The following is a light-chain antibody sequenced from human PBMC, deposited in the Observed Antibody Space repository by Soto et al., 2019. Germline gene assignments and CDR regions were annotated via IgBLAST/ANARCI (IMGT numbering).Light chain of an antibody. CDR1: SSNIGAGYD. V-gene: IGLV1-40*01. J-gene: IGLJ2*01. CDR2: GNS. CDR3: QSYDSSLRGGV. Sequence: QSVLTQPPSVSGAPGQRVTIYCTGSSSNIGAGYDVHWYQQLPGTAPKLLIYGNSNRPSGVPDRFSGSKSGTSASLAITGLQAEDEADYYCQSYDSSLRGGVFGGGTKLTVL.